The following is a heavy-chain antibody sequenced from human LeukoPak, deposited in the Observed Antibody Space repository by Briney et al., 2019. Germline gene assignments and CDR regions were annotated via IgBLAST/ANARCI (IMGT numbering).Heavy chain of an antibody. CDR2: MSSGGSTI. J-gene: IGHJ4*02. CDR3: AARDCSTTSCYAGLFDY. Sequence: GGSLRLSCAASRFTFSDYYMSWVRQAPGKGLAWVSYMSSGGSTISYADSVKGRFTISRDNAENSLYLQMNSLRVEDTAVYFCAARDCSTTSCYAGLFDYWGQGILVTVSS. V-gene: IGHV3-11*01. CDR1: RFTFSDYY. D-gene: IGHD2-2*01.